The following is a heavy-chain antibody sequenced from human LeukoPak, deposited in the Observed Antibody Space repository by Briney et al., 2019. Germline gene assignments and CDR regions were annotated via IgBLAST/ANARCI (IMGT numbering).Heavy chain of an antibody. CDR3: AIDLAWDTAMFYYYYGMDV. J-gene: IGHJ6*02. Sequence: GGSLRLSCAASGFTFSSYGMHWVRQAPGKGLEWVAVIWYDGSNKYYADSVKGRFTISRDNSKNTLYLQMNSLRAEDTAVYHCAIDLAWDTAMFYYYYGMDVWGQGTTVTVSS. V-gene: IGHV3-33*01. CDR1: GFTFSSYG. CDR2: IWYDGSNK. D-gene: IGHD5-18*01.